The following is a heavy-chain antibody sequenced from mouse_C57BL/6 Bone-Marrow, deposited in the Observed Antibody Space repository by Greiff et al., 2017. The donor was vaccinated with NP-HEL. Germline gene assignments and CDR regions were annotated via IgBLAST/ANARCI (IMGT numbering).Heavy chain of an antibody. CDR2: ISSGGSYT. Sequence: EVKLMESGGDLVKPGGSLKLSCAASGFTFRSYGMSWVRQTPDKRLEWVATISSGGSYTYYPDSVKGRFTISRDNAKNTLYLQMSSLKSEDTAMYYCARPYYSNYDAMDYWGQGTSVTVSS. CDR1: GFTFRSYG. V-gene: IGHV5-6*01. D-gene: IGHD2-5*01. J-gene: IGHJ4*01. CDR3: ARPYYSNYDAMDY.